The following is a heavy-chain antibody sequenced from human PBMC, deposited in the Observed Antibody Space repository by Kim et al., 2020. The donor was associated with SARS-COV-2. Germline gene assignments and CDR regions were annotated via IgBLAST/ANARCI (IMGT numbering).Heavy chain of an antibody. CDR1: GGSVSSGSYY. Sequence: SETLSLTCTVSGGSVSSGSYYWSWIRQPPGKGLEWIGYIYYSGSTNYNPSLKSRVTISVDTSKNQFSLKLSSVTAADTAVYYCARAPQWELRYTFDPWGQGTLVTVSS. CDR2: IYYSGST. J-gene: IGHJ5*02. V-gene: IGHV4-61*01. D-gene: IGHD1-26*01. CDR3: ARAPQWELRYTFDP.